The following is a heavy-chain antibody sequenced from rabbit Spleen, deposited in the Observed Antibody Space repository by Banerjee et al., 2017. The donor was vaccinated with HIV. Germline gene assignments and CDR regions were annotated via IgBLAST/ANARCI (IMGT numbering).Heavy chain of an antibody. D-gene: IGHD1-1*01. CDR2: IDAGSSAFT. V-gene: IGHV1S40*01. Sequence: QSLEESGGDLVKPGASLTLTCTASGVSFSISSYMGWVRQAPGKGLEWIACIDAGSSAFTYFATWAKGRFTISKTSSTTVTLQMTSLTAADTATYFCGRDSGDWCFDVWGPGTLVTVS. CDR3: GRDSGDWCFDV. J-gene: IGHJ2*01. CDR1: GVSFSISSY.